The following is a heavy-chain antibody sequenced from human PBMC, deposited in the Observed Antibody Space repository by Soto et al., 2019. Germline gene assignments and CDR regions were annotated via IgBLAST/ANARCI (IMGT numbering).Heavy chain of an antibody. CDR3: ARDQGCSGGSCYSDYYYYGMDV. CDR2: IYYSGST. D-gene: IGHD2-15*01. CDR1: GGSISSYY. V-gene: IGHV4-59*01. J-gene: IGHJ6*02. Sequence: PSETLSLTCSVSGGSISSYYWSWIRQPPGKGLEWIGYIYYSGSTHYNPYLKSRVTISVDTSKNQFSLKLSSVTAADTAVYYCARDQGCSGGSCYSDYYYYGMDVWGQGTTVTVSS.